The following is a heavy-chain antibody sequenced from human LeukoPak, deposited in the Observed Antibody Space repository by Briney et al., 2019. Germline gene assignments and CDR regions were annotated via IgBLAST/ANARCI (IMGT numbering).Heavy chain of an antibody. CDR2: IYYSGST. CDR3: ARDLPGAKAGSMDV. D-gene: IGHD6-13*01. V-gene: IGHV4-59*01. Sequence: SETLSLTCTVSGGSISSYYWSWIRQPPGKGLEWIGYIYYSGSTNYNPSLKRRVTISVDTSKYQFSLKLSSVTAADTAVYYCARDLPGAKAGSMDVWGQGTTVTVSS. J-gene: IGHJ6*02. CDR1: GGSISSYY.